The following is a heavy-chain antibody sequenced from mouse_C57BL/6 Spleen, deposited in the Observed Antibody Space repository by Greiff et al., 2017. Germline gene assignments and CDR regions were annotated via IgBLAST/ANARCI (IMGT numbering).Heavy chain of an antibody. CDR3: AREGITTVVPHFDY. J-gene: IGHJ2*01. CDR2: IDPSDSET. Sequence: QVQLQQPGAELVRPGSSVKLSCKASGYTFTSYWMHWVKPRPIQGLEWIGNIDPSDSETHYNQKFKDKATLTVDKSSSTAYMQLSSLTSEDSAVYYCAREGITTVVPHFDYWGQGTTLTVSS. V-gene: IGHV1-52*01. D-gene: IGHD1-1*01. CDR1: GYTFTSYW.